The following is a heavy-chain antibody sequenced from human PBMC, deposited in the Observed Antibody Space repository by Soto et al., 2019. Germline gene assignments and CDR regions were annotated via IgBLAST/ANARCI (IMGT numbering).Heavy chain of an antibody. D-gene: IGHD6-19*01. CDR3: ARDHKQWLVFDY. Sequence: SVNVSCKASGGTFSSYAISWVRQAPGQGLEWMGGIIPIFGTANYAQKFQGRVTITADESTSTAYMELSSLRSEDTAVYYCARDHKQWLVFDYWGQGTLVTVSS. V-gene: IGHV1-69*13. CDR1: GGTFSSYA. CDR2: IIPIFGTA. J-gene: IGHJ4*02.